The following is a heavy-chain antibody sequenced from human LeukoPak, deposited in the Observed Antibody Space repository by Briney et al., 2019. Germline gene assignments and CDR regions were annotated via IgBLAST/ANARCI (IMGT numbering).Heavy chain of an antibody. D-gene: IGHD3-16*01. Sequence: SETLSLTCAVYGGSFSGYYWSWIRQPPGKGLEWIGEINHSGSTNYNPSLKSRVTISVDTSKNQFSLKLSSVTAADTAVYYCAREVLGSGGAWFDPWGQGTLVTVSS. CDR1: GGSFSGYY. J-gene: IGHJ5*02. CDR3: AREVLGSGGAWFDP. V-gene: IGHV4-34*01. CDR2: INHSGST.